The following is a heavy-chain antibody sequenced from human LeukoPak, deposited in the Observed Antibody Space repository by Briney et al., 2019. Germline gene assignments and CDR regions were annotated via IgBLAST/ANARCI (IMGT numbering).Heavy chain of an antibody. CDR1: GGSISSGGYY. CDR3: ARFLKVVVVATDAFDI. J-gene: IGHJ3*02. CDR2: IYYSGST. D-gene: IGHD2-15*01. V-gene: IGHV4-31*03. Sequence: SQTLSLTCTVSGGSISSGGYYWSWIRQHPGKGLEWIGYIYYSGSTYYNPSLKSRVTISVDTSKNQFSLKLSSVTAADTAVYYCARFLKVVVVATDAFDIWGQGTMVTVSS.